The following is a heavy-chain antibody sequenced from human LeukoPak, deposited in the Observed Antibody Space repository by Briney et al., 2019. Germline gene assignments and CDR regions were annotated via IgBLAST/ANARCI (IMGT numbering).Heavy chain of an antibody. CDR3: ARLNSGSYYPPFDY. D-gene: IGHD1-26*01. CDR2: VSSSGSTI. CDR1: GFTFSTYE. J-gene: IGHJ4*02. Sequence: GGSLRLSCAASGFTFSTYEMNWVRQAPGKGLEWVSYVSSSGSTIYYADSVKGRFTISRDNAKNSLYLQMNSLRAEDTAVYYCARLNSGSYYPPFDYWGQGTLVTVSS. V-gene: IGHV3-48*03.